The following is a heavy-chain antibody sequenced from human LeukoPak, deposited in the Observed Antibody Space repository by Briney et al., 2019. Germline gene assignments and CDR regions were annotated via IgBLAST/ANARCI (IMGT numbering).Heavy chain of an antibody. V-gene: IGHV3-23*01. CDR3: AKTTTGYSSGRYPGWPVDY. CDR2: IFGSGGSA. CDR1: GFTFNSYA. D-gene: IGHD6-19*01. J-gene: IGHJ4*02. Sequence: GGSLRLSCAASGFTFNSYAMYGVRQAPGRGLEWVSGIFGSGGSAHYADSVKGRFTIFRDNSKNTVYLQMNSLRAEDTAVYYCAKTTTGYSSGRYPGWPVDYWGQGTLVTVSS.